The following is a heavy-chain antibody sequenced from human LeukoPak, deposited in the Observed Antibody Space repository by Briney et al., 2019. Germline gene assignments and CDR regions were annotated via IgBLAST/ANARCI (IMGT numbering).Heavy chain of an antibody. J-gene: IGHJ4*02. Sequence: GGSLRLSCAASGFTFSDYSMNWVRQAPGKGLEWVSYITTSSSTIYYADSVKGRFTISRDNAKNSLFLQMNSLRDEDTAVYYCAGPSGFDYWGQGTLVTVSS. D-gene: IGHD3-10*01. CDR3: AGPSGFDY. CDR2: ITTSSSTI. V-gene: IGHV3-48*02. CDR1: GFTFSDYS.